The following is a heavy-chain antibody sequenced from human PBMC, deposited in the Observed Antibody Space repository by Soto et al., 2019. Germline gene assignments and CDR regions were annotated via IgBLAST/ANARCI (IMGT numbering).Heavy chain of an antibody. CDR2: IYPGDYET. J-gene: IGHJ4*02. Sequence: PGESLKISCQCSGYTFSNFWIAWVRQLPGKGLEWMGIIYPGDYETRYSPSFHGKVTISADRSIGTSYLQWSSLEASDSAFYFCARSRRSSRYFDYWGQVALVTVSS. D-gene: IGHD6-13*01. V-gene: IGHV5-51*01. CDR1: GYTFSNFW. CDR3: ARSRRSSRYFDY.